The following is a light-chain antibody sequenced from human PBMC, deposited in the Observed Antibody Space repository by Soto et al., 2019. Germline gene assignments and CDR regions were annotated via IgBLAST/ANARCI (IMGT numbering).Light chain of an antibody. Sequence: QSVLTQPASVSGSPGQSITISCTGTSSDVGDYNYVSWYQQHPGKAPKVMIYDVSNRPSGVSNRFSGSKSGNTASLTISGLQAEDEADYYCSSYTSSSTLVVFGGGTKVTVL. V-gene: IGLV2-14*01. J-gene: IGLJ2*01. CDR2: DVS. CDR1: SSDVGDYNY. CDR3: SSYTSSSTLVV.